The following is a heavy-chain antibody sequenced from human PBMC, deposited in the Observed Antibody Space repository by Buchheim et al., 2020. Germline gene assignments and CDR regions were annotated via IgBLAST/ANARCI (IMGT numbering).Heavy chain of an antibody. V-gene: IGHV3-23*01. Sequence: EVQLLESGGGLVQPGGSLRLSCAASGFTLNTYAMSWVRQAPGKGLEWVSSISGSGDTTYYADSVKGRFTAPRDNSKTTLYVQMNSLRAEDMAIYYCAKDKDGSGSHSFNWFDPWGQGTL. CDR2: ISGSGDTT. CDR3: AKDKDGSGSHSFNWFDP. J-gene: IGHJ5*02. CDR1: GFTLNTYA. D-gene: IGHD3-10*01.